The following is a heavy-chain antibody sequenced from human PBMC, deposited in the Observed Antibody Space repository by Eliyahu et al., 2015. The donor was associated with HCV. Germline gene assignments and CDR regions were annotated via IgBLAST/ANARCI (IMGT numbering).Heavy chain of an antibody. CDR2: ISYDGSNK. V-gene: IGHV3-30*03. J-gene: IGHJ4*02. Sequence: QVQLVESGGGVVQPGRSLRLSCAASGFXFSSYGMHWVRQAPGKGLEWVAVISYDGSNKYYADSVKGRFTISRDNSKNTLYLQMNSLRAEDTAVYYCAVYVVVPAAMRSWGQGTLVTVSS. CDR3: AVYVVVPAAMRS. D-gene: IGHD2-2*01. CDR1: GFXFSSYG.